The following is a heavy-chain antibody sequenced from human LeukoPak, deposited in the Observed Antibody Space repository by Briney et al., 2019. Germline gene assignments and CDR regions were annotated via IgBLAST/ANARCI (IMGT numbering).Heavy chain of an antibody. Sequence: PGGSLRLSCAASGFTFSSYGMHWVRQAPDKGLEWVAVIWYDGSNKYYADSVKGRFTISRDNSKNTLYLQMDSLRAEDTAVYYCARHGVPYYYGMDVWGQGTTVTVSS. CDR3: ARHGVPYYYGMDV. CDR2: IWYDGSNK. V-gene: IGHV3-33*01. J-gene: IGHJ6*02. D-gene: IGHD3-16*01. CDR1: GFTFSSYG.